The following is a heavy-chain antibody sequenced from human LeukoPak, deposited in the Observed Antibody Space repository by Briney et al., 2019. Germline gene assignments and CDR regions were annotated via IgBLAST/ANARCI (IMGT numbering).Heavy chain of an antibody. CDR1: GFTFSAFA. V-gene: IGHV3-23*01. CDR3: AKDLSYTSGASDH. Sequence: GGSLRLSCAASGFTFSAFAMTWVRLAPGRGLEWVLTITDDGYNTYSADSVKGRITFSRDNSKNTLSLQLRSLRAEDTAVYYCAKDLSYTSGASDHWGQGTLVTVSS. D-gene: IGHD6-19*01. CDR2: ITDDGYNT. J-gene: IGHJ4*02.